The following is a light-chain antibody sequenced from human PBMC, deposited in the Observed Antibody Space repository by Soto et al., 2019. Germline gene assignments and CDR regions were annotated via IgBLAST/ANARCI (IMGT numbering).Light chain of an antibody. Sequence: DIVMTQSPATLSVSPGERATLSCRASQSVSNNLAWYQQKPGQAPRLLIYGASTRATGIPARFSGSGSGTEFTLTISSLQSEDFAVYYCQQYNNWPQTFGQGTKLEIK. J-gene: IGKJ2*01. CDR2: GAS. CDR3: QQYNNWPQT. V-gene: IGKV3-15*01. CDR1: QSVSNN.